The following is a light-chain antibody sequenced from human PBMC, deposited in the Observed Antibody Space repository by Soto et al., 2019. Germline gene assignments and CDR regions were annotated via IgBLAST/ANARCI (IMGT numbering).Light chain of an antibody. Sequence: LAQPASVSGSPGQSITISCTGTSSDIGGYNYVSWYQQHPGKAPKLMISEVTNRPSGVSNRFSGSKSGNTASLTISGLQTEDEADYYCCSYTTTSTPFVFGTGTKVTVL. CDR3: CSYTTTSTPFV. V-gene: IGLV2-14*01. J-gene: IGLJ1*01. CDR2: EVT. CDR1: SSDIGGYNY.